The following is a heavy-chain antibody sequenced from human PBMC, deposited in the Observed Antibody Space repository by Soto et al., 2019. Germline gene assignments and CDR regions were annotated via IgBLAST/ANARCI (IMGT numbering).Heavy chain of an antibody. V-gene: IGHV3-74*01. CDR3: ARDTDGLHY. CDR2: ISTDGSIT. Sequence: EVQLVESGGGLVQPGGSLRLSSAASGLIFSNYRMHWVRQAPGKGLVWVSCISTDGSITNYADSVKGRFTVSRDNAKNTLYLQMNSLRAEDTALYYCARDTDGLHYWGQGTMVTVSS. CDR1: GLIFSNYR. J-gene: IGHJ4*02.